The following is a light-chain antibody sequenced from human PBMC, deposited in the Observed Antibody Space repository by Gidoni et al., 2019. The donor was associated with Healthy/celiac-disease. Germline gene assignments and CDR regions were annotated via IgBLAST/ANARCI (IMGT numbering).Light chain of an antibody. CDR3: SSYTSSSFYV. CDR1: SSEVGGYNY. J-gene: IGLJ1*01. V-gene: IGLV2-14*01. CDR2: EVS. Sequence: QSALTQPASVSGSPGQSITISCTGTSSEVGGYNYVSWYQQHPGKAPKLMIYEVSNRPSGVSNRFSGSKSGNTASLTISGLQAEDEADYYCSSYTSSSFYVFGTGTKVTVL.